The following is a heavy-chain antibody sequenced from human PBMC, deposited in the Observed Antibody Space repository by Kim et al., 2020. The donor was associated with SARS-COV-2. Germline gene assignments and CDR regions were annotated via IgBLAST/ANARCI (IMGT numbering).Heavy chain of an antibody. Sequence: SQTLSLTCAISGYSVSSNSVTWNWIRQSPSRGLEWLGRTYYRSKWYNDYAVSVNSRLTINPDTSKNQFSLQLNSVTPEDTAVYYCVTRIGPAAFDVWGQGTMVIVSS. J-gene: IGHJ3*01. CDR3: VTRIGPAAFDV. CDR1: GYSVSSNSVT. D-gene: IGHD2-2*01. CDR2: TYYRSKWYN. V-gene: IGHV6-1*01.